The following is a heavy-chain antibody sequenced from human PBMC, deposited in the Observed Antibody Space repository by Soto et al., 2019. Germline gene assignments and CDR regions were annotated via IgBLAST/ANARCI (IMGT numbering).Heavy chain of an antibody. CDR1: GFSFSTYG. Sequence: EVQLVESGGGLVQPGGSLRLSCSASGFSFSTYGMHWVRQSPRKGLEFASGINSNGGDTYYADSVKGRFTISRDNYKNTLYLQMSRLRADDTAVYYCVKDRCHGAVCFGEVWGQGTLVTVSS. D-gene: IGHD2-21*02. CDR2: INSNGGDT. V-gene: IGHV3-64D*06. J-gene: IGHJ4*02. CDR3: VKDRCHGAVCFGEV.